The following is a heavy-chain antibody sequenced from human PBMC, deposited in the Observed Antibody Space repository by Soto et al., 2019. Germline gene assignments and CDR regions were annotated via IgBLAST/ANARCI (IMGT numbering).Heavy chain of an antibody. V-gene: IGHV3-7*01. CDR1: EFSFSNLW. D-gene: IGHD1-26*01. CDR3: TTDLTCSGT. CDR2: INPDGSET. Sequence: GGSLRLSCVASEFSFSNLWMTWVRQASGKGLEFLATINPDGSETYYVESVKGRFTISRDNAKNSVSLHMNSLGVEDTGLYYCTTDLTCSGTWGQGTMVTVSS. J-gene: IGHJ5*01.